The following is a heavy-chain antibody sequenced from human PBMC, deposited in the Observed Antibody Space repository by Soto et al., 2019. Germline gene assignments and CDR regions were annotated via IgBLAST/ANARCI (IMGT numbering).Heavy chain of an antibody. CDR1: GGTFSSYT. J-gene: IGHJ6*02. Sequence: QVQLVQSGAEVKKPGSSVKVSCKASGGTFSSYTISWVRQAPGQGLEWMGRIIPILGIANYAQKFQGRVTITADKSTSTAYRELSSLRSEDTAVYYCARGAAAGTDYYYYGMDVWGQGTTVTVSS. V-gene: IGHV1-69*02. D-gene: IGHD6-13*01. CDR3: ARGAAAGTDYYYYGMDV. CDR2: IIPILGIA.